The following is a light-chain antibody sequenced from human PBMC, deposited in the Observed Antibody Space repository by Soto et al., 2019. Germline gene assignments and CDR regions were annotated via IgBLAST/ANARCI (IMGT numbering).Light chain of an antibody. Sequence: QSALTQPASESGSPGQSITISCSGTSTDIGGYNYVSWYQQHPGKAPKLIIYEVSNRPSGVPDRFSGYKSGSTASLTISGLQAEDEADYYCSSYSSSDTLHVFGTPTKLTVL. V-gene: IGLV2-14*01. CDR3: SSYSSSDTLHV. J-gene: IGLJ1*01. CDR2: EVS. CDR1: STDIGGYNY.